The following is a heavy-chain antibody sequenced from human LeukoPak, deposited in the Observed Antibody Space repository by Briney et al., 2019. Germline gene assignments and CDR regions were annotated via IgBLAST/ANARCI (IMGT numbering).Heavy chain of an antibody. CDR2: VSYRGNT. Sequence: SETLSLTCTVFGGPISSYYWSWIRQPPGKGLEWIGYVSYRGNTNYNPSLKSRVTISVDTSKNQFSLKLTSVTAADTAVYYCARPYSSNWYHAFHIWGQGTMVTVSS. CDR1: GGPISSYY. J-gene: IGHJ3*02. V-gene: IGHV4-59*01. D-gene: IGHD6-13*01. CDR3: ARPYSSNWYHAFHI.